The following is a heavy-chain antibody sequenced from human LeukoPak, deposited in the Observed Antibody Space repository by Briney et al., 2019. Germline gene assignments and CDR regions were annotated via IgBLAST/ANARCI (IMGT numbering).Heavy chain of an antibody. CDR2: IYYSGST. CDR3: ARERGSGLYCSSTSCYSDFDY. Sequence: SETLSLTCTVSGGSISSSSYYWGWIRQPPGKGLEWIGSIYYSGSTYYNPSLKSRVTISVDTSKNQFSLKLSSVTAADTAVYYCARERGSGLYCSSTSCYSDFDYWGQGTLVTVSS. CDR1: GGSISSSSYY. V-gene: IGHV4-39*07. D-gene: IGHD2-2*02. J-gene: IGHJ4*02.